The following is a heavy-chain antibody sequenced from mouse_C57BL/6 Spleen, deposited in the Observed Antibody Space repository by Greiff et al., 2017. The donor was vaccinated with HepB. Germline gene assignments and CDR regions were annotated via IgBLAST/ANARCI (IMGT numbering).Heavy chain of an antibody. J-gene: IGHJ4*01. CDR3: ARGTAQAPGAMDY. Sequence: EVQLQQSGPVLVKPGASVKMSCKASGYTFTDYYMNWVKQSHGKSLEWIGVINPYNGGTSYNQKFKGKATLTVDKSSSTAYMELNSLTSEDSAVYYCARGTAQAPGAMDYWGQGTSVTVSS. V-gene: IGHV1-19*01. CDR1: GYTFTDYY. D-gene: IGHD3-2*02. CDR2: INPYNGGT.